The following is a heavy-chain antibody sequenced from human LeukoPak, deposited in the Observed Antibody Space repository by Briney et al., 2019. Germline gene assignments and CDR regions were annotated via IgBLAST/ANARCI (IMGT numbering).Heavy chain of an antibody. J-gene: IGHJ4*02. V-gene: IGHV3-7*01. Sequence: GGSLRLSCAASGFTFSSYWMSWVRQAPGKGLEWVANIKQDGSEKYYVDSVKGRFTISRDNAKNSLYLQMNSLRAEDTAVYYCARDTPQPGLVTDYWGQGTLVTVSS. D-gene: IGHD3/OR15-3a*01. CDR3: ARDTPQPGLVTDY. CDR1: GFTFSSYW. CDR2: IKQDGSEK.